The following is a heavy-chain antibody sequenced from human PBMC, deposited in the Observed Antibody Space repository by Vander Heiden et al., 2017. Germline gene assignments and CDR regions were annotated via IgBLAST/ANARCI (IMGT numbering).Heavy chain of an antibody. CDR3: AKDYSSGWLGRIDY. Sequence: EVQLLESGGGLVQPGGSLRLSCAASGFTFSSYAMSWVRQAPGKGLGWVSAISGSGGSTYYADSVKGRFTISRDNSKNTLYLQMNSLRAEDTAVYYCAKDYSSGWLGRIDYWGQGTLVTVSS. J-gene: IGHJ4*02. CDR1: GFTFSSYA. D-gene: IGHD6-19*01. CDR2: ISGSGGST. V-gene: IGHV3-23*01.